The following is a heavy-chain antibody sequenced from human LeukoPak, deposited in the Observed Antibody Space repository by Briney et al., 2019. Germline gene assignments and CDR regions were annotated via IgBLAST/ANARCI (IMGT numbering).Heavy chain of an antibody. CDR1: GFTFSNAR. Sequence: GGSLRLSCAASGFTFSNARMSWVRQAPGKGLEWVGRIKSKTDGGTTDYAAPVKGRFTISRDDSKNTLYLQMNSLKTEDTAVYYCTTGIGCSGGSCYSYWGQGTLVTVSS. CDR3: TTGIGCSGGSCYSY. CDR2: IKSKTDGGTT. J-gene: IGHJ4*02. V-gene: IGHV3-15*01. D-gene: IGHD2-15*01.